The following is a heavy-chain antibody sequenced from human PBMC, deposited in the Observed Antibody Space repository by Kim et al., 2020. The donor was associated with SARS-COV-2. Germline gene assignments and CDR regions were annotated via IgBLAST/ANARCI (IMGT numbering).Heavy chain of an antibody. CDR2: IGTAGDT. CDR3: ARASFSSGWPSYWYFDL. D-gene: IGHD6-19*01. Sequence: GGSLRLSCAASGFTFSSYDMHWVRQAPGKGLEWVSAIGTAGDTYYPGSVKGRFTISRENAKNSLYLQMNSLRAGDTAVYYCARASFSSGWPSYWYFDLWGRGTLVTVSS. J-gene: IGHJ2*01. V-gene: IGHV3-13*04. CDR1: GFTFSSYD.